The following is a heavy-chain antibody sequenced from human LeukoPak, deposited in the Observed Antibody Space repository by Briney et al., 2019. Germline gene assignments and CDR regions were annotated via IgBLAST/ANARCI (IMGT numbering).Heavy chain of an antibody. V-gene: IGHV3-23*01. CDR3: AKGASSGWSAIDY. Sequence: GGSLRLSCAVSGFTFSKAWMSWVRQTPGKGLEWVSAISGSGGSTYYADSVKGRFTISRDNSKNTLYLQMNSLRAEDTAVYYCAKGASSGWSAIDYWGQGTLVTVSS. CDR1: GFTFSKAW. J-gene: IGHJ4*02. D-gene: IGHD6-19*01. CDR2: ISGSGGST.